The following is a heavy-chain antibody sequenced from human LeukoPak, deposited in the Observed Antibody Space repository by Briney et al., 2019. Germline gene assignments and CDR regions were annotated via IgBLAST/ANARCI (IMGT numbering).Heavy chain of an antibody. D-gene: IGHD5-18*01. CDR2: VYYGGST. CDR3: ARGYSYADMWDY. Sequence: SETLSLTCTVSGGSISGFYWSWIRQSPGRGLEWIGYVYYGGSTNCNPSLRSRVTISVDTSKNQFSLKLSSVTAADTAVYYCARGYSYADMWDYWGQGTLVTVSS. V-gene: IGHV4-59*12. J-gene: IGHJ4*02. CDR1: GGSISGFY.